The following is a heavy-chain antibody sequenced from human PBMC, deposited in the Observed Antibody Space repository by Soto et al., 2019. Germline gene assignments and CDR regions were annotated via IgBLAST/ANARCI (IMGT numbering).Heavy chain of an antibody. J-gene: IGHJ4*02. CDR1: GGSMRNYF. CDR2: IHYSGTT. D-gene: IGHD6-13*01. Sequence: PSETLSLTCTVSGGSMRNYFWTWIRQPPGKGLEWIGYIHYSGTTSFFPSYNPSLSSRVTISEDTSKNQFSLTLLSVTTADTAVYFCAAGEASSRNLAPYYLDFWGQGTLVTVSS. CDR3: AAGEASSRNLAPYYLDF. V-gene: IGHV4-59*01.